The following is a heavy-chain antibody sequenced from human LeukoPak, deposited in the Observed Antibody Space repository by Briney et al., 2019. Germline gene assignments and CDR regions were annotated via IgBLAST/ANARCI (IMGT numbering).Heavy chain of an antibody. CDR1: GYSFTSYW. J-gene: IGHJ3*02. V-gene: IGHV5-51*01. D-gene: IGHD3-22*01. CDR2: IYPGDSDT. Sequence: GESLKISCKGSGYSFTSYWIGWVRQMPGKGLEWMGIIYPGDSDTRYSPSFQGQVTISADKSISTAYLQWSSLKASDTAMYYCARTYDSSGYYAVGFDIWGQGTMVTVSS. CDR3: ARTYDSSGYYAVGFDI.